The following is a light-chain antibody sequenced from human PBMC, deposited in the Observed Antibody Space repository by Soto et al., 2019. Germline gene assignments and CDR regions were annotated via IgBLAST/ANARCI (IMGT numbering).Light chain of an antibody. CDR3: ETYGSRPEM. J-gene: IGKJ1*01. CDR2: GAS. Sequence: ESGRPQAPRTRSLSPGERATLSCRASQSVSSSYLAWYQQKPGQAPRLLIYGASSRATRIPDRFSGSGSGKAFCLTISSLEPEALAVYYCETYGSRPEMLGPGTKVDIK. V-gene: IGKV3-20*01. CDR1: QSVSSSY.